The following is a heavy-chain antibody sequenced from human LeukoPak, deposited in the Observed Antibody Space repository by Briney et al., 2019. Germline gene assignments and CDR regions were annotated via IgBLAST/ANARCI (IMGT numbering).Heavy chain of an antibody. CDR2: ISSSSSYI. CDR3: ARSRDYVWGSYRPEIDY. V-gene: IGHV3-21*01. J-gene: IGHJ4*02. D-gene: IGHD3-16*02. Sequence: GGSLRLSCAASGSTFSNYNMNWVRLAPGKGLEWVSSISSSSSYIYYADSVKGRFTISRDNAKNSLYQQMNSLRAEDTAVYYCARSRDYVWGSYRPEIDYWGQGTLVTVSS. CDR1: GSTFSNYN.